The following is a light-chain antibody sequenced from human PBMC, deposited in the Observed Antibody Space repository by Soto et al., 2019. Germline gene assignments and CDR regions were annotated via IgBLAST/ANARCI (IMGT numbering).Light chain of an antibody. CDR3: VAWDDSLSGYV. V-gene: IGLV1-47*01. CDR2: RGN. J-gene: IGLJ1*01. CDR1: ISNIGRDY. Sequence: QFVVTQPPSTSGTPGQRVTVSCSGSISNIGRDYVYWYQQFPGTAPKLLIYRGNQRPSGVPDRFSGSKSGTSASLAISGLRSDDESDYYCVAWDDSLSGYVFGTGTKVNVL.